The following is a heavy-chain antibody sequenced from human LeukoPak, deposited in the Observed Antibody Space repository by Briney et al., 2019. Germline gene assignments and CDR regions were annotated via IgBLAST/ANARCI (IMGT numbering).Heavy chain of an antibody. V-gene: IGHV3-48*03. D-gene: IGHD1-26*01. CDR3: ASGTRIVGATLY. CDR1: GFAFSSYE. CDR2: ISSSGSTI. J-gene: IGHJ4*02. Sequence: GGSLRLSCAASGFAFSSYEMNWVRQAPGKGLEWVSYISSSGSTIYYADSVKGRFTISRDNAKNSLYLQMNSLRAEDTAVYYCASGTRIVGATLYWGQGTLVTVSS.